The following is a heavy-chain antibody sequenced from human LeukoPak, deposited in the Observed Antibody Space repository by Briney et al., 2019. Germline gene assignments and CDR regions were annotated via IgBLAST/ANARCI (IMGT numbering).Heavy chain of an antibody. CDR3: PNEDY. V-gene: IGHV3-43*02. CDR1: GFTFDDYA. CDR2: ISADGGST. J-gene: IGHJ4*02. Sequence: AGGSLRLSCAASGFTFDDYAMHWVRQAPGKGLEWVSLISADGGSTYYADSVKGRFTISRDNSKNSLYLQMNSLRTEDTALYYCPNEDYWGQGTLVTVSS.